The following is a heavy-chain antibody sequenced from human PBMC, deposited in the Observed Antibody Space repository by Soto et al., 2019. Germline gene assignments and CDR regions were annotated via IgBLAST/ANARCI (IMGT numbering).Heavy chain of an antibody. V-gene: IGHV1-58*02. D-gene: IGHD3-10*01. J-gene: IGHJ4*02. CDR1: GFTFTSSA. CDR2: IVVGSGNT. CDR3: AAGVYYGSGSYYKPTDY. Sequence: ASVKVSCKASGFTFTSSAMQWVRQARGQRLEWIGWIVVGSGNTNYAQKFQERVTITRDMSTSTAYMELSSLRSEDTAVYYCAAGVYYGSGSYYKPTDYWGQGTLVTVSS.